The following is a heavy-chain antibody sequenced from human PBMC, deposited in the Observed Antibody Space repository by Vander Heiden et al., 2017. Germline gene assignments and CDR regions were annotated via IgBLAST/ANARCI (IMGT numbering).Heavy chain of an antibody. D-gene: IGHD3-22*01. V-gene: IGHV3-21*01. Sequence: EVQLVESRGGLVKSGGSLSRSRAAPGFPFSSYSMNGVRQAPGKWLDWVSSISSSRSYIYYADSVKGRFTIARDNAKNSLYLQMNSLRAEDTAVYYCARDKSPYDRSGYDYWGQGTLVTVSS. CDR2: ISSSRSYI. CDR1: GFPFSSYS. CDR3: ARDKSPYDRSGYDY. J-gene: IGHJ4*02.